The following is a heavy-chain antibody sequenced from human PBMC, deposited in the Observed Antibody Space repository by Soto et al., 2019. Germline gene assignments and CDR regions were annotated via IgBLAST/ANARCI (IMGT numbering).Heavy chain of an antibody. V-gene: IGHV4-59*01. CDR3: ARDTPYYFDY. Sequence: SETLSLTCTVSGGSISGYYWSWIRQPPGKGLEWIGYIYYSGSTNYNPSLKSRVTISVDTSKNQFSLKLSSVTAADTAVYYCARDTPYYFDYRGQGPRVTVSS. CDR2: IYYSGST. CDR1: GGSISGYY. J-gene: IGHJ4*02.